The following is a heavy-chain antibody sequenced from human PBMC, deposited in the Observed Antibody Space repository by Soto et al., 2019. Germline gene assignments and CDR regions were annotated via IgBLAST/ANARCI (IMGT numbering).Heavy chain of an antibody. Sequence: QVQLVESGGGVVQPGRSLRLSCAASGFTFSSYGMHWVRQAPGKGLEWVAVIWYDGSNKYYADSVKGRFTISRDNSKTTLYLQMNSLRAEDTAVYYCARDFFRYSSSRGLDYWGQGTLVTVSS. CDR3: ARDFFRYSSSRGLDY. V-gene: IGHV3-33*01. D-gene: IGHD6-6*01. J-gene: IGHJ4*02. CDR2: IWYDGSNK. CDR1: GFTFSSYG.